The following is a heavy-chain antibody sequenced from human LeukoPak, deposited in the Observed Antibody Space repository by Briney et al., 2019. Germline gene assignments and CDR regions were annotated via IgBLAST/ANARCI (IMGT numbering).Heavy chain of an antibody. V-gene: IGHV4-39*01. CDR2: IYYSGST. Sequence: SGTLSLTCTVSVGSISSSSYYWGWIRQPPGKGLEWIGSIYYSGSTYYNPSLKSRVTISVDTSKNQFSLKLSSVTAADTAVYYCARLVGTTGTTRYYYYGMDVWGQGTTVTVSS. J-gene: IGHJ6*02. CDR3: ARLVGTTGTTRYYYYGMDV. D-gene: IGHD1-1*01. CDR1: VGSISSSSYY.